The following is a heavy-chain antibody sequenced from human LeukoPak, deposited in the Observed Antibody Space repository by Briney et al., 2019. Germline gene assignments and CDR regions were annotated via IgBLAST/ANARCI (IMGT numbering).Heavy chain of an antibody. D-gene: IGHD2-21*02. CDR2: MNLNSGNT. CDR1: GYTLASYD. J-gene: IGHJ6*03. CDR3: ARGRVTSDYYFYDYMDV. V-gene: IGHV1-8*01. Sequence: ASVKVSCKASGYTLASYDINWVRQATGKGLEWMGWMNLNSGNTGYAQKFQGRVTMTRNTSTSTAYMELSSLRSEDTAVYYCARGRVTSDYYFYDYMDVWGKGTTVTVSS.